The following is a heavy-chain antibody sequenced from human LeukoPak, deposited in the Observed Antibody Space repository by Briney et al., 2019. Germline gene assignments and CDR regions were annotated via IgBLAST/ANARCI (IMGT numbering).Heavy chain of an antibody. CDR2: IYYSGST. D-gene: IGHD4-17*01. CDR3: ARAYGDYDAFDI. CDR1: GGSISSSSYY. V-gene: IGHV4-39*07. J-gene: IGHJ3*02. Sequence: PSETLSLTCTVSGGSISSSSYYWGWIRQPPGKGLEWIGSIYYSGSTYYNPSLKSRVTISVDTSKNQSSLKLSSVIAADTAVYYCARAYGDYDAFDIWGQGTMVTVSS.